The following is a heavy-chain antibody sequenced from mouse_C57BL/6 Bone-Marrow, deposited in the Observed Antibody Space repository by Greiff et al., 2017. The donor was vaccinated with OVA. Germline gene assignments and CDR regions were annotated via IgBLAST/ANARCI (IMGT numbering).Heavy chain of an antibody. J-gene: IGHJ2*01. CDR2: IYPSDSET. Sequence: QVQLQQPGAELVRPGSSVKLSCKASGYTFTSYWMDWVKQRPGQGLEWIGNIYPSDSETHYNQKFKDKATLTVDKSSSTAYMQLSSLTSEDSAVYYCARGDYYSPPFDYWGQGTTLTVSS. CDR3: ARGDYYSPPFDY. V-gene: IGHV1-61*01. CDR1: GYTFTSYW. D-gene: IGHD2-12*01.